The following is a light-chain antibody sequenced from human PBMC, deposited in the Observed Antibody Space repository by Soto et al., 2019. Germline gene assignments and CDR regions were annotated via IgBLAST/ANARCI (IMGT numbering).Light chain of an antibody. Sequence: EIVMTQSPASLSVSPGERATLSCRASQTVRSNVAWYQQKPGQAPRLLIYGASSRATAFPASFSGSGSGTEFTLTISSLQSEDFAVYFCQPYNDWPLTFGGGTKVEIK. CDR2: GAS. J-gene: IGKJ4*01. CDR1: QTVRSN. CDR3: QPYNDWPLT. V-gene: IGKV3-15*01.